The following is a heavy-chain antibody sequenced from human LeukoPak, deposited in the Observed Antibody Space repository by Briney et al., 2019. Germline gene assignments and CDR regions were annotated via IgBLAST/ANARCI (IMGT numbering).Heavy chain of an antibody. CDR1: GYTLTELS. CDR3: ATTHIPDCTNGVCYPYSDY. V-gene: IGHV1-24*01. Sequence: ASVKVSCKVSGYTLTELSMHWVRQAPGKGLEWMGGFDPEDGETIYAQKFQGRVTMTEDTSTDTAYMELSSLRSEDTAVYYCATTHIPDCTNGVCYPYSDYWGQGTLVTVSS. J-gene: IGHJ4*02. CDR2: FDPEDGET. D-gene: IGHD2-8*01.